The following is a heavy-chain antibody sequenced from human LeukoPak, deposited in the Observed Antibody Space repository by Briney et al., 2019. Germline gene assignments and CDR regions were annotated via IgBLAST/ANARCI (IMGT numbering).Heavy chain of an antibody. CDR2: IYPNSGDT. Sequence: ASVKVSCKASGYTFGANYMYWVRQAPGQGLEWMGWIYPNSGDTNYAQKFQGRVTLTSVTSITTPYMELRRLRSDDTAIYYCARSVGYGDYPLDFWGQGTLVTVSS. V-gene: IGHV1-2*02. CDR1: GYTFGANY. D-gene: IGHD4-17*01. CDR3: ARSVGYGDYPLDF. J-gene: IGHJ4*02.